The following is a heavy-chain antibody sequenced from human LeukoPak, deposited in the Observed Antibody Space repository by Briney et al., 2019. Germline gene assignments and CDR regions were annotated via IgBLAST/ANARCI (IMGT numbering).Heavy chain of an antibody. J-gene: IGHJ1*01. Sequence: ASVKVSCKASGYTFTGYYMHWVRQAPGQGLEWMGWINPNSGGTNYAQKFQGRVTMTRDTSISTAYMELSRLRSDDTAVYNCARDLQLGNAEYFQHWGQGTLVTVSS. CDR2: INPNSGGT. D-gene: IGHD2-2*01. V-gene: IGHV1-2*02. CDR1: GYTFTGYY. CDR3: ARDLQLGNAEYFQH.